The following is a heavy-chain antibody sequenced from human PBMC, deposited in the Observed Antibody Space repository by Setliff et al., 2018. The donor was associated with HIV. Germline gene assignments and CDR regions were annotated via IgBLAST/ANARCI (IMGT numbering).Heavy chain of an antibody. Sequence: PSETLSLTCTVSGGSISSSSYYWSWIRQPPGKGLEWIGTLYFSGSASYNPSLKSRVTISGDTSKNQFSLNLTSVTAADTAVYYCARPVSKNFYGMDVWGLGTTVTVSS. CDR3: ARPVSKNFYGMDV. J-gene: IGHJ6*02. CDR1: GGSISSSSYY. V-gene: IGHV4-39*07. CDR2: LYFSGSA.